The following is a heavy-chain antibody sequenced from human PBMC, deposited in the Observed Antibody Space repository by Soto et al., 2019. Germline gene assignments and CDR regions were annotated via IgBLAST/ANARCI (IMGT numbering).Heavy chain of an antibody. CDR3: ATAIADDAFGS. D-gene: IGHD2-2*01. Sequence: ALVKVSCKASGYTFTSYAMHWVRQAPGQRLEWMGWFTAGNGNTKYSQKFQGRVTITRDTSASTAYMELSRLRSEDTAVDYCATAIADDAFGSCGRGKMVTVSS. CDR1: GYTFTSYA. V-gene: IGHV1-3*01. CDR2: FTAGNGNT. J-gene: IGHJ3*02.